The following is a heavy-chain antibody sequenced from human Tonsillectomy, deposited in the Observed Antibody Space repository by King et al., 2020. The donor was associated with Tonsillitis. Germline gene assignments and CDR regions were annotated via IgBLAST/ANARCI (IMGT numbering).Heavy chain of an antibody. J-gene: IGHJ6*02. CDR1: GFTFSSFV. Sequence: VQLVESGEGVVQPGRSLRLSCAASGFTFSSFVVHWVRQAPGKGLEWVADISYDGNNKFYADSVKGRFTISRDNSKNTLYLQLNSLKTEDTAVYYCARRDGALDYYYYGLDVWGQGTTVTVSS. CDR3: ARRDGALDYYYYGLDV. CDR2: ISYDGNNK. D-gene: IGHD4-17*01. V-gene: IGHV3-30-3*01.